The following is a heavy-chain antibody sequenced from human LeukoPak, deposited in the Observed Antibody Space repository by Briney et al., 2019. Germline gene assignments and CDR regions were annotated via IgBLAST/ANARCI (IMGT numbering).Heavy chain of an antibody. CDR1: GGSISSYY. J-gene: IGHJ5*02. Sequence: SETLSLTCTVSGGSISSYYWRWIRQPPGKGMEWIGYIYYSGNTNYNTSLKSRVTISVDTSKDQFYLKLCSVTAADTAVYYCARVTRRGGIAVAGTLNWFDLWGQGTLVTVSS. D-gene: IGHD6-19*01. CDR3: ARVTRRGGIAVAGTLNWFDL. V-gene: IGHV4-59*01. CDR2: IYYSGNT.